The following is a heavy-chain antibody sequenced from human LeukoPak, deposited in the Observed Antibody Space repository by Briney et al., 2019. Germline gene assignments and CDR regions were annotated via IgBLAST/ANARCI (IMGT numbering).Heavy chain of an antibody. J-gene: IGHJ4*02. CDR2: ISSSGSPI. CDR1: GFTFSSYS. Sequence: GGSLRLSCAASGFTFSSYSMSWVRQAPGKGLEWVSYISSSGSPIYYADSVKGRFTISRDNAKNSLYLQMNSLRAEDTALYYCARRAYYFDSWGQGTLVTVSS. V-gene: IGHV3-48*01. CDR3: ARRAYYFDS.